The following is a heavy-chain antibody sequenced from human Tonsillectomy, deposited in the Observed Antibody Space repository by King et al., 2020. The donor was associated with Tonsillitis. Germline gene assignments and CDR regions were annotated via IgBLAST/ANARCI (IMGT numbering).Heavy chain of an antibody. V-gene: IGHV1-18*01. D-gene: IGHD3-10*01. CDR1: GYAFTKYG. CDR3: AIGSWFGSGRPDPFDF. Sequence: QLVQSGAEVKKPGASVKVSCKASGYAFTKYGISWVRQAPGHGLEWMGWISVYYGNTDYAQKLQGRVTVSTDTSTSTAYMELRSLRPDDTAVYYCAIGSWFGSGRPDPFDFWGQGTMVTVSS. CDR2: ISVYYGNT. J-gene: IGHJ3*01.